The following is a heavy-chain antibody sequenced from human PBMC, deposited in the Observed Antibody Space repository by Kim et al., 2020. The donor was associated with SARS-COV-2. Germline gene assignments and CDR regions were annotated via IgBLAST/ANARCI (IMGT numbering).Heavy chain of an antibody. Sequence: SETLSLTCTVSGYSISSGYYWGWIRQPPGKGLEWIGSIYHSGSTYYNPSLKSRVTISVDTSKKQFSLKLSSVTAADTAVYYCATDGYCSGCSCYSGYYY. CDR1: GYSISSGYY. J-gene: IGHJ6*01. D-gene: IGHD2-15*01. V-gene: IGHV4-38-2*02. CDR3: ATDGYCSGCSCYSGYYY. CDR2: IYHSGST.